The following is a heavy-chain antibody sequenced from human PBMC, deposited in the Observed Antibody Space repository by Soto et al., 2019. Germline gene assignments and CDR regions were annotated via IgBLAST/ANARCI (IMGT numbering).Heavy chain of an antibody. CDR2: INSGGNT. Sequence: GGSLRLSCAASGFGVSNNYMSWVRQAPGKGLEWVSAINSGGNTYYADSVKGRFTISRDNSKNMVYLQMNSLRAEDTAVYYCAKKYYFGSGSYVFYFDYCGQGTLVTVSS. CDR3: AKKYYFGSGSYVFYFDY. V-gene: IGHV3-66*01. D-gene: IGHD3-10*01. J-gene: IGHJ4*02. CDR1: GFGVSNNY.